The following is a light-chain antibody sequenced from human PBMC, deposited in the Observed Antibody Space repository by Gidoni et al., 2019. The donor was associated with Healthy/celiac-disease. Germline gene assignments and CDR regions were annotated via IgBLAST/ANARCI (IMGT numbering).Light chain of an antibody. J-gene: IGKJ1*01. CDR3: QQSSRTPWM. Sequence: DIQMTQSPSSLSASVGDRVTITCRASQSISSYLNWYQQKPGKAPKLLIYAASRLQSGVPSRFSGSGSGTDFTLTISSLQPKDFATYYCQQSSRTPWMFGQGTKVEIK. CDR2: AAS. CDR1: QSISSY. V-gene: IGKV1-39*01.